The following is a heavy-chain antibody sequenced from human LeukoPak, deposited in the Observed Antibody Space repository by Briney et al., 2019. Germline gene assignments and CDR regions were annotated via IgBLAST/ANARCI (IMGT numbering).Heavy chain of an antibody. D-gene: IGHD1-14*01. J-gene: IGHJ5*02. CDR1: GGSISSYY. V-gene: IGHV4-59*01. Sequence: SETLSLTCTVSGGSISSYYWSWIRQPPGKGLEWIGYIYYSGSTNYNPSLKSRATISVDTSKNQFSLKLSSVTAADTAVYYCARGTWEVTDNWFDPWGQGTLVTVSS. CDR2: IYYSGST. CDR3: ARGTWEVTDNWFDP.